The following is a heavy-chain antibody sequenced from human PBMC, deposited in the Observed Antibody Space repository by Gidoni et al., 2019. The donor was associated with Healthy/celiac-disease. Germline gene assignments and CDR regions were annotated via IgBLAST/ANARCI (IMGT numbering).Heavy chain of an antibody. Sequence: QVQLVQSGAEVKKPGSSVKVSCKASGGTFSSYAISWVRQAPGQGLEWMGGIIPIFGTANYAQKFQGRVTITADESTSTAYMELSSLRSEDTAVYYCARYYYDSSGYHALYYYGMDVWGQGTTVTVSS. J-gene: IGHJ6*02. D-gene: IGHD3-22*01. CDR2: IIPIFGTA. CDR1: GGTFSSYA. CDR3: ARYYYDSSGYHALYYYGMDV. V-gene: IGHV1-69*01.